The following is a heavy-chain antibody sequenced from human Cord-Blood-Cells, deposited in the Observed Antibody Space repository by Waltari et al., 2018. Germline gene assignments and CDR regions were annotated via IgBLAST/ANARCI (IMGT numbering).Heavy chain of an antibody. CDR2: IYYSGST. CDR1: GGSLSSYY. D-gene: IGHD5-18*01. Sequence: QVQLQESGTGLVKPSETLSLTCTVSGGSLSSYYWSWIRQPPGKGLEWIGYIYYSGSTNYNPSLKSRVTISVDTSKNQFSLKLSSVTAADTAVYYCARGDVGYSYGYFDYWGQGTLVTVSS. J-gene: IGHJ4*02. CDR3: ARGDVGYSYGYFDY. V-gene: IGHV4-59*01.